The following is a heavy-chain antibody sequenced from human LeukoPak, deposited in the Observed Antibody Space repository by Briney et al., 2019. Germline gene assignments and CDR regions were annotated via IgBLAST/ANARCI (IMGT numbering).Heavy chain of an antibody. CDR2: ISGSGGST. CDR3: ATRPPSYGSGSSRYFDY. CDR1: GFTFSSYA. J-gene: IGHJ4*02. Sequence: GRSLSLSCAASGFTFSSYAMSWGRQAPGNGLEWVSAISGSGGSTYYADSVKGRFTISRDNSKNTLYLQMNSLRAEDTAVYYCATRPPSYGSGSSRYFDYWGQGTLVTVSS. D-gene: IGHD3-10*01. V-gene: IGHV3-23*01.